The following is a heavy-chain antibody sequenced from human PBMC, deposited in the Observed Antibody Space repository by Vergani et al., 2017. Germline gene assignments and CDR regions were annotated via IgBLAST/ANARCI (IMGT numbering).Heavy chain of an antibody. V-gene: IGHV3-21*01. CDR1: GFTFSSYS. D-gene: IGHD3-3*01. CDR3: ARDPESTIFGVVKDCMDV. J-gene: IGHJ6*02. Sequence: EVQLVESGGGLVKPGGSLRLSCAASGFTFSSYSMNWVRQAPGKGLEWVSSISSSSSYIYYADSVKGRFTISRDNAKNSMYLQMNSLRAEEAAVYYCARDPESTIFGVVKDCMDVWGQGTTVTVSS. CDR2: ISSSSSYI.